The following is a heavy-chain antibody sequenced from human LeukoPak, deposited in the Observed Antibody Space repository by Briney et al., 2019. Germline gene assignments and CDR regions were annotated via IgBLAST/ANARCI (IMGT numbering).Heavy chain of an antibody. V-gene: IGHV4-59*10. D-gene: IGHD3-10*01. CDR1: GGSFSGYY. CDR2: IYTSGST. J-gene: IGHJ4*02. CDR3: ARGSYYGSGSYYFYFDY. Sequence: PSETLSLTCAVYGGSFSGYYWSWIRQPAGKGLEWIGRIYTSGSTNYNPSLKSRVTMSVDTSKNQFSLKLSSVTAADTAVYYCARGSYYGSGSYYFYFDYWGQGTLVTVSS.